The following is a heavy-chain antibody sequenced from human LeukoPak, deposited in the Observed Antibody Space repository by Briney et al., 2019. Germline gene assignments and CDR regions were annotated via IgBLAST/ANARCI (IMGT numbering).Heavy chain of an antibody. CDR1: GYSSTNYW. Sequence: PGESLKISCKGSGYSSTNYWIGWVRQLPGKGLEWMGIIYPGDSNTRYSPSFQGQVTISADKSISTAYLQWSSLKASDTAIYYCARLAVSSIWSVYFDYWGQGTLVTVSS. CDR3: ARLAVSSIWSVYFDY. D-gene: IGHD6-13*01. CDR2: IYPGDSNT. J-gene: IGHJ4*02. V-gene: IGHV5-51*01.